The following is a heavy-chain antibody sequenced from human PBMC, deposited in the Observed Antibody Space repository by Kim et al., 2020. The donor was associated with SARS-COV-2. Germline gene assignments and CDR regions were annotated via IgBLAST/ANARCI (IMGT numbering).Heavy chain of an antibody. V-gene: IGHV4-4*07. D-gene: IGHD6-13*01. J-gene: IGHJ6*02. Sequence: SETLSLTCTVSGGSISSYYWSWIRQPAGKGLEWIGRIYTSGSTNYNPSLKSRVTMTVDTSKNQFSLNLSSVTAADTAVYYWAGSAGGLNYYYYGMDVWGQGTTVTVSS. CDR2: IYTSGST. CDR1: GGSISSYY. CDR3: AGSAGGLNYYYYGMDV.